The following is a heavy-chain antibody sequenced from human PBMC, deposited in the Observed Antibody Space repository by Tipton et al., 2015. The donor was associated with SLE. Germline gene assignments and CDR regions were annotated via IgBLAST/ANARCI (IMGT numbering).Heavy chain of an antibody. V-gene: IGHV3-11*04. Sequence: SLRLSCVASGFIFSHYGMHWVRQAPGKGLPWVSYIGGSGPYINYADSVKGRFTISRDNAKNSLYLQMNSLRDEDTAVYYCSRDPRSLDFWGQGTLVTVSS. CDR1: GFIFSHYG. CDR2: IGGSGPYI. J-gene: IGHJ4*02. CDR3: SRDPRSLDF.